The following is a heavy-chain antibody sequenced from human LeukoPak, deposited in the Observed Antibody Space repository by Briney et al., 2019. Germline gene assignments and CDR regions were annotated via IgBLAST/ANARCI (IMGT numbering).Heavy chain of an antibody. V-gene: IGHV3-30*03. Sequence: TGGSLRLSCAASGFTFSSYGMHWVRQAPGKGLEWVAVISYDGSNKYYADSVKGRFTISRDNSKNTLYLQMNSLRAEDTAVYYCARDPSWFGEFAHFDYWGQGTLVTVSS. D-gene: IGHD3-10*01. CDR3: ARDPSWFGEFAHFDY. CDR1: GFTFSSYG. CDR2: ISYDGSNK. J-gene: IGHJ4*02.